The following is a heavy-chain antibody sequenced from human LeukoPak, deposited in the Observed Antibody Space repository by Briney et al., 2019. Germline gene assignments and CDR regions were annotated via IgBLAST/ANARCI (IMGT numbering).Heavy chain of an antibody. Sequence: SVKVSYKASGGTFNRYAMSWVRQAPGQGVEWMGRIIPILCIANYAQKFQGRVTITADKSTSTAYMELSSLRSEDTAVYYCARELYSSGWYRSSGENWFDHWGQGTLVTVSS. CDR3: ARELYSSGWYRSSGENWFDH. CDR2: IIPILCIA. D-gene: IGHD6-19*01. J-gene: IGHJ5*02. CDR1: GGTFNRYA. V-gene: IGHV1-69*04.